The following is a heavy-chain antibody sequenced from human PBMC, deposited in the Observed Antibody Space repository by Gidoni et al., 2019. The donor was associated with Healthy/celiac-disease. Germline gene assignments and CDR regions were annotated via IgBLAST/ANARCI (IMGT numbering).Heavy chain of an antibody. CDR1: GFTFSSYW. V-gene: IGHV3-74*01. J-gene: IGHJ4*02. Sequence: EVQLVESGGGLVQPGGSLRLSCPASGFTFSSYWMDWVRQAPGKGLVWVSGINSDGSSTSYADSVKGRFTISRDNAKNTLYLQMNSLRAEDTAVYYCARVMQMATTLDYFDYWGQGTLVTVSS. D-gene: IGHD1-26*01. CDR3: ARVMQMATTLDYFDY. CDR2: INSDGSST.